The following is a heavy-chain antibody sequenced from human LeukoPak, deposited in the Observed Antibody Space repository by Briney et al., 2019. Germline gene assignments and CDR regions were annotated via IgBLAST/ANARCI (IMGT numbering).Heavy chain of an antibody. Sequence: SETLSLTCTVSGGSISSYYWSWIRQPPGKGLEWIGYIYYSGSTNYNPSLKSRVTMSVDTSKNQFSLKLSSVTAADTAVYYCATNRQWLVHSWFDPWGQGTLVTVSS. D-gene: IGHD6-19*01. CDR2: IYYSGST. J-gene: IGHJ5*02. CDR1: GGSISSYY. V-gene: IGHV4-59*01. CDR3: ATNRQWLVHSWFDP.